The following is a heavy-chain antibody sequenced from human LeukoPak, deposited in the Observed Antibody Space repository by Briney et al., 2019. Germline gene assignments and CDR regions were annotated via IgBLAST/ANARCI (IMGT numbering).Heavy chain of an antibody. J-gene: IGHJ4*02. CDR3: ARSGDYDGVWEFDY. Sequence: PSETLSLTCTVSSRSISSYYWSWIRQPAGKGLEWIGRIYTSGSTNYNPSLKSRVTKSVDTSKNQFSLKLSSVTAADTAVYYCARSGDYDGVWEFDYWGQGTLVTVSS. CDR2: IYTSGST. CDR1: SRSISSYY. V-gene: IGHV4-4*07. D-gene: IGHD4-17*01.